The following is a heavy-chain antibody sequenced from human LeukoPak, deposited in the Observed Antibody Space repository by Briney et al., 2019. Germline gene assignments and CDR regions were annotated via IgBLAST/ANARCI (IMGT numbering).Heavy chain of an antibody. Sequence: QSGGSLRLSCADSGFTFSSYEMNWVRQAPGRGLEWVSYISSSGSTIYYADSVKGRFTISRDSAKNSLYLQMNSLRAEDTAVYYCAELGITMIGGVWGKGTTVTISS. J-gene: IGHJ6*04. CDR3: AELGITMIGGV. CDR1: GFTFSSYE. D-gene: IGHD3-10*02. CDR2: ISSSGSTI. V-gene: IGHV3-48*03.